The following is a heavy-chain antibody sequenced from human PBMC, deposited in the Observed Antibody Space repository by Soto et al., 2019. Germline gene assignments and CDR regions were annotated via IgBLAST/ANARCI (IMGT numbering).Heavy chain of an antibody. Sequence: EVQLVESGGGLVQPGGSLRLSCAASGFTFSSYWMSWVRQAPGKGLEWVANIKQDGSEKYYVDSVKGRFTIYRDNAKNSLYLQMNSLRAEDTAVYYCARVVFEVITTFAFDIWGQGTMVTVSS. CDR3: ARVVFEVITTFAFDI. D-gene: IGHD3-22*01. J-gene: IGHJ3*02. V-gene: IGHV3-7*05. CDR2: IKQDGSEK. CDR1: GFTFSSYW.